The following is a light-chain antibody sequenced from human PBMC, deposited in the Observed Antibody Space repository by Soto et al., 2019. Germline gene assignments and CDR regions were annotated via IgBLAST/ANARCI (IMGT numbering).Light chain of an antibody. V-gene: IGKV1-5*03. J-gene: IGKJ1*01. CDR2: EAS. CDR3: QHYKESST. Sequence: DIQMTQSPSTLSASVGDRVTITCRASQSINSWLAWYQQQPGKAPKLLIYEASSSAIGVPPRFRGSGFGTEFTLTISSLQPDDFATYYCQHYKESSTFGQGTRLEIK. CDR1: QSINSW.